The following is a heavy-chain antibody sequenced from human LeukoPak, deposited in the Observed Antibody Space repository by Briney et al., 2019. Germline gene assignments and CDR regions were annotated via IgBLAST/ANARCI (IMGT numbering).Heavy chain of an antibody. V-gene: IGHV3-7*01. CDR1: GLTFSNYW. CDR3: ARGQNIYY. CDR2: IKHDGSEK. J-gene: IGHJ4*02. D-gene: IGHD2-21*01. Sequence: GGSLRLSCAASGLTFSNYWMSWVRQGPGKGLEWVANIKHDGSEKYYVDSVKGRFTISRDNAKNSLFLQMNSLRAEDTAVYYCARGQNIYYWGQGTLVTVSS.